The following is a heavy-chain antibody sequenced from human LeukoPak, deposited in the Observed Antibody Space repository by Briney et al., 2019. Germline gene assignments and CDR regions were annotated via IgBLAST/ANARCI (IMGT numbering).Heavy chain of an antibody. CDR2: FDPEDGET. Sequence: ASVKVSCKVSGYTLTESSMHWVRQAPGKGLEWMGGFDPEDGETIYAQKFQGRVTMTEDTSTDTAYMELSSLRSEDTAVYYCATGVGFLGYFDYWGQGTLVTVSS. J-gene: IGHJ4*02. CDR1: GYTLTESS. D-gene: IGHD2-15*01. CDR3: ATGVGFLGYFDY. V-gene: IGHV1-24*01.